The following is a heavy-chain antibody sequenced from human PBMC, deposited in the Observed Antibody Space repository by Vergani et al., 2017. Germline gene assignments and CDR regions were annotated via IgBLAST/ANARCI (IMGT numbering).Heavy chain of an antibody. J-gene: IGHJ3*02. CDR1: GFTFSSYW. CDR2: INSDGSST. CDR3: ARILQYYDFWSGYYAHDAFDI. Sequence: EVQLVESGGGVVRPGGSLRLSCAASGFTFSSYWMHWVRQAPGKGLVWVSRINSDGSSTSYADSVKGRFTISRDNAKNTLYLQMNSLRAEDTAVYYCARILQYYDFWSGYYAHDAFDIWGQGTMVTVSS. D-gene: IGHD3-3*01. V-gene: IGHV3-74*02.